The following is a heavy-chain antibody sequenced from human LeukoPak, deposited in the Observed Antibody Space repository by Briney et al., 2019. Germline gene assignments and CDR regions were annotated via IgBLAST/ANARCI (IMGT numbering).Heavy chain of an antibody. CDR1: GASVTSYY. J-gene: IGHJ6*03. CDR3: ARESRAPYTSSPHFYYYYYMDV. D-gene: IGHD6-6*01. V-gene: IGHV4-4*07. Sequence: SETLSLTCTVSGASVTSYYWSWIRRPAGKGLEWIGRIFTNGSPNHNPSLKSRVTMSVDTSKNQFSLKLSSATAADAAVYYCARESRAPYTSSPHFYYYYYMDVWGNGTTVTVSS. CDR2: IFTNGSP.